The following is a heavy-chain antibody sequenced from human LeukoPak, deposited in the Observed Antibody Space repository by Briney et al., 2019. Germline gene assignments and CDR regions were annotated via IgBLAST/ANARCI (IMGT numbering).Heavy chain of an antibody. CDR1: GFTFNGYG. CDR3: ARQMATMQAKYFDY. V-gene: IGHV3-20*04. D-gene: IGHD5-24*01. J-gene: IGHJ4*02. CDR2: INRNGGST. Sequence: GGSLRLSCTASGFTFNGYGMSWVRQAPGKGLEWVSGINRNGGSTGYSDSVKGRFTISRDNAKNSLYLQMNSLRAEDTALYYCARQMATMQAKYFDYWGQGTLVTVSS.